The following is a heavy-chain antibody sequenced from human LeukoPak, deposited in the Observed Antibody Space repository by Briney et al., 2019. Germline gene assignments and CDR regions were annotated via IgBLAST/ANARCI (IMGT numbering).Heavy chain of an antibody. CDR1: GYTFTSFD. CDR3: TRGPFLNGNAYNWFDP. CDR2: VNCDNENT. Sequence: ASVKVSCKTSGYTFTSFDINWVRHTTGHGPEWMGWVNCDNENTRYARKFQGRVAITRDTSTRTVYLELNNLSSDDTAMYYCTRGPFLNGNAYNWFDPGAREPWSPSPQ. V-gene: IGHV1-8*03. J-gene: IGHJ5*02. D-gene: IGHD1-20*01.